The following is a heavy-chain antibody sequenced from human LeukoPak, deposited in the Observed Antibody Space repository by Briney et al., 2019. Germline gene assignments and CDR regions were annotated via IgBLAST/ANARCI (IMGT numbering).Heavy chain of an antibody. CDR2: IIPIFRSG. Sequence: SVKVSFKASGGTFISYASSWVRQAPGQGLEWMGGIIPIFRSGNYPQKFQGRVTINTDESTSTAYMELSSLRSEDTAVYYCARDSSGSLPLGPWGQGTLVTVSS. CDR3: ARDSSGSLPLGP. CDR1: GGTFISYA. J-gene: IGHJ4*02. D-gene: IGHD3-22*01. V-gene: IGHV1-69*05.